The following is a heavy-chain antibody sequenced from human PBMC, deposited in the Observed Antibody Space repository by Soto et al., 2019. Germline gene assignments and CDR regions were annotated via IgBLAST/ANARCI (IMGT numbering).Heavy chain of an antibody. CDR3: ARDHVDTPMTNLHY. J-gene: IGHJ4*02. CDR2: INPTVAYT. Sequence: QVQLLQSGAEVKKPGASVKVSCRTSGYTFISYYLHWVRQAPGQGLEWMGLINPTVAYTDYAQKFQGRITLTRDTSTSIVYMELSSLRSYDTAIYYCARDHVDTPMTNLHYWGQGTLVTVSS. D-gene: IGHD5-18*01. CDR1: GYTFISYY. V-gene: IGHV1-46*01.